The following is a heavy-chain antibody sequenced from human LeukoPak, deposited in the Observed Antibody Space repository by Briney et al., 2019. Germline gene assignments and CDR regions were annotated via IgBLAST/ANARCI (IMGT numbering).Heavy chain of an antibody. J-gene: IGHJ6*02. D-gene: IGHD5-18*01. V-gene: IGHV3-64*04. CDR3: ARDTEGYIYGYYYYGMDV. CDR1: GFPFSSYA. Sequence: PGGSLRLSCSASGFPFSSYAMHWVRQAPGKGLEYVSAISDSGGSTYYADSVKGRFTISRDNSKNSLYLQMNSLRNDDTALYYCARDTEGYIYGYYYYGMDVWGQGTTVTVSS. CDR2: ISDSGGST.